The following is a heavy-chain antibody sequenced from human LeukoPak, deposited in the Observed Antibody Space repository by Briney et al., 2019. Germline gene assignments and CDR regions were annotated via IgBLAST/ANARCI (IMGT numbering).Heavy chain of an antibody. CDR3: ARDILTGYYRDAFDI. D-gene: IGHD3-9*01. CDR2: IYYSGST. V-gene: IGHV4-59*01. Sequence: SETLSLTCTVSGGSISSYYWSWIRQPPGKGLEWLGYIYYSGSTNYNPSLKSRVTISVDTSKNQFSLKLSSVTAADTAVYYCARDILTGYYRDAFDIWGQGTMVTVS. CDR1: GGSISSYY. J-gene: IGHJ3*02.